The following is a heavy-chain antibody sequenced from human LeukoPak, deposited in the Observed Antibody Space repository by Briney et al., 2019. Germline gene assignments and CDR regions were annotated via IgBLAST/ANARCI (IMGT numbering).Heavy chain of an antibody. CDR2: IYYSGST. CDR1: GGSISSYY. V-gene: IGHV4-59*01. D-gene: IGHD3-22*01. J-gene: IGHJ4*02. Sequence: PSETLSLTCTVSGGSISSYYWSWIRQPPGKGLEWIGYIYYSGSTNYNPSLKSRVTISVDTSKNQFSLKLSSVTAADTAVYYCAREGADYYDSSGYYFYYFDYWGQGTLVTVSS. CDR3: AREGADYYDSSGYYFYYFDY.